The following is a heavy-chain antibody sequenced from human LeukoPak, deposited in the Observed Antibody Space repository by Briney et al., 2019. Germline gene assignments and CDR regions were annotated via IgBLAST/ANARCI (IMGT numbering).Heavy chain of an antibody. V-gene: IGHV3-21*01. D-gene: IGHD5-12*01. Sequence: GGSLRLSCAASGFTFSSYSVSWVRQAPGKGLEWVSSISSRASYISYADSVKGRFTISRDNAKNSLFLQMNSLRAEDTAVYYCARGSTGGYSGYDATRKNFDYWGLGTLVTVSS. J-gene: IGHJ4*02. CDR1: GFTFSSYS. CDR2: ISSRASYI. CDR3: ARGSTGGYSGYDATRKNFDY.